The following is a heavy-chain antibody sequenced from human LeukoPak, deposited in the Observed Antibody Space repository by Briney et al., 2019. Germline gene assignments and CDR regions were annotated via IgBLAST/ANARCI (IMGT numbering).Heavy chain of an antibody. J-gene: IGHJ4*02. V-gene: IGHV1-69*13. CDR2: IIPIFGTA. Sequence: ASVKVSCKASGGTFSSYAISWVRQAPGQGLEWMGGIIPIFGTANYAQKFQGRVTITADESTSTAYMELSSLRSEDTAVYYCARATYYDSSGYYTYHAFDYWGQGTLVTVSS. D-gene: IGHD3-22*01. CDR1: GGTFSSYA. CDR3: ARATYYDSSGYYTYHAFDY.